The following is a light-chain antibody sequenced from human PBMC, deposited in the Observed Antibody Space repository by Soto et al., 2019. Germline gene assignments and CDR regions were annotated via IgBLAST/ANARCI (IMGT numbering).Light chain of an antibody. J-gene: IGLJ2*01. Sequence: QPVLTQSPSASASLGASVKVTCTLSSGHSNYAIAWHQQQPEKGPRYLMKINSDGSHSKGDGIPDRFSGSRSGAERYLTISSLQSEDEADYYCQTGGTGIQVFGGGTKVTVL. CDR3: QTGGTGIQV. CDR2: INSDGSH. V-gene: IGLV4-69*01. CDR1: SGHSNYA.